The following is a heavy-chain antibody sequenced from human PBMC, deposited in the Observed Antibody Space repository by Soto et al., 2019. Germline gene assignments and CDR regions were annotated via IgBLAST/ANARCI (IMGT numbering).Heavy chain of an antibody. Sequence: GGSLRLSCAASGFTFDDYAMHWVRQAPGKGLEWVSLISWDGGSTYYADSVKGRFTISRDNSKNSLYLQMNSLRAEDTALYYCAKDRRNYGSGSYYYYYYGMDVWGQGTTVTVSS. CDR3: AKDRRNYGSGSYYYYYYGMDV. J-gene: IGHJ6*02. D-gene: IGHD3-10*01. CDR1: GFTFDDYA. V-gene: IGHV3-43D*03. CDR2: ISWDGGST.